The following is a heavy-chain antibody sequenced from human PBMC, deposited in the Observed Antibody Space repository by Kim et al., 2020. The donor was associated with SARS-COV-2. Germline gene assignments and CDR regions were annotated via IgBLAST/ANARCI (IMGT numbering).Heavy chain of an antibody. CDR1: GFTFSNYG. CDR3: AKVYSSSWQHFDY. D-gene: IGHD6-13*01. V-gene: IGHV3-30*18. Sequence: GGSLRLSCAASGFTFSNYGMHWVRQAPGKGLEWVAVISYDGSNKYYADSVKGRFTISRDNSKNTLYLQMNSLRAEDTAVYYCAKVYSSSWQHFDYWGQGTLVTVSS. CDR2: ISYDGSNK. J-gene: IGHJ4*02.